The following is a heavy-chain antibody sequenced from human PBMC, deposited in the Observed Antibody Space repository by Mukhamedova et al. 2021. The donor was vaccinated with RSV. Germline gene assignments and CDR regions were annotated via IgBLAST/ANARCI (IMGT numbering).Heavy chain of an antibody. CDR2: TWGST. J-gene: IGHJ3*02. V-gene: IGHV4-4*07. CDR3: VRDGPEGKLPKLDACDI. Sequence: TWGSTNYNPSLGSRVTMSVDTSKIQFSLRLSSVTAADAAVYYCVRDGPEGKLPKLDACDIWGQGTMVTVSS. D-gene: IGHD1-7*01.